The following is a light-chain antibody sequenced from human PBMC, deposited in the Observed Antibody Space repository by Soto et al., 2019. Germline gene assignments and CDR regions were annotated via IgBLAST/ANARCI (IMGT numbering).Light chain of an antibody. CDR1: QSVSSS. Sequence: EIVMTQSPATLSVSPGERATLSCRASQSVSSSLAWYQQKPGQAPRLFIYGASTRATGIPARFSGSGSGTDFTLTISSLEPEDSAVYYCQQRHMWPITFGQGTLLENK. V-gene: IGKV3-15*01. J-gene: IGKJ5*01. CDR3: QQRHMWPIT. CDR2: GAS.